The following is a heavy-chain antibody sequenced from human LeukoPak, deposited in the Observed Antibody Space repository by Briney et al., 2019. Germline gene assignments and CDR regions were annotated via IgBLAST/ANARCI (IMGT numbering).Heavy chain of an antibody. CDR1: GLTFRNYA. CDR2: ITGGGIGT. CDR3: AKDPNGDYVGAFDS. J-gene: IGHJ3*01. D-gene: IGHD4-17*01. V-gene: IGHV3-23*01. Sequence: GGSLRLSCAASGLTFRNYAMTWVRQAPGKGLEWVSSITGGGIGTSYADSVKGRFTVYRNNSKNTLYLQMNSLRAGDTAVYYCAKDPNGDYVGAFDSWGQGTSVTVSS.